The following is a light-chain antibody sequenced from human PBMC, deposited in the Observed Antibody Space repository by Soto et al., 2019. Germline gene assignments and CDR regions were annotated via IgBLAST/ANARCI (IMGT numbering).Light chain of an antibody. Sequence: QSVLTQPRSVSGSPGQSVTISCTVTSSDVGGYNFVSWYQQHPGKAPKLMIYDVSKRPSGAPDRFSGSKSGNTASLTISGLQAEDEADYYCCSYAGSNTYVFGTGTKVTVL. CDR2: DVS. J-gene: IGLJ1*01. CDR3: CSYAGSNTYV. CDR1: SSDVGGYNF. V-gene: IGLV2-11*01.